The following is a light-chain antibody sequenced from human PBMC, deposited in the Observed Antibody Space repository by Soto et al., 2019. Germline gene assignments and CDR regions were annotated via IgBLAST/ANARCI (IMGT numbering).Light chain of an antibody. CDR3: NSYRTGSTYV. CDR1: SSDIGGYDF. CDR2: DVT. Sequence: QSVLTQPASVSGSPGQSITISCIGTSSDIGGYDFVSWYQQHPGKAPKLLIYDVTNRPSGVSYRFSGSKSGNTASLTISGLQAEDEADYYCNSYRTGSTYVFGTGTKLTVL. J-gene: IGLJ1*01. V-gene: IGLV2-14*01.